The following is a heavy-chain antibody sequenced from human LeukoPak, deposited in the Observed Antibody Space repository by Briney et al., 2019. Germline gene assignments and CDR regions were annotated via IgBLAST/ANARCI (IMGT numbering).Heavy chain of an antibody. CDR2: ISFDGSYK. J-gene: IGHJ6*02. V-gene: IGHV3-30*18. D-gene: IGHD5-12*01. Sequence: PGGSLRLSCAASGFTFSNYGGHWVRQAPGKGLEWVAVISFDGSYKHYADSVEGRFTMSRDNLKNTLSLQMNSLRAEDTAVYYCAKDTAVATTGYSYSYGLDVWGQGTTVTVSS. CDR1: GFTFSNYG. CDR3: AKDTAVATTGYSYSYGLDV.